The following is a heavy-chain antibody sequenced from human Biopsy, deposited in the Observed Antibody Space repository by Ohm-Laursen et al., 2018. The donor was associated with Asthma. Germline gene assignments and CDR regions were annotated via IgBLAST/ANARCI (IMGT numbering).Heavy chain of an antibody. Sequence: SLRLSCTAAGFSFSNFAIHWVRQAPGKGLEWVGVISKDASTQDYADSVKGRFTMARDNSKNTLDLQMNSLREEDTAVYYCVRDGTDDAFDIWGQGTVVSVSS. CDR2: ISKDASTQ. V-gene: IGHV3-30*01. CDR1: GFSFSNFA. J-gene: IGHJ3*02. D-gene: IGHD1-1*01. CDR3: VRDGTDDAFDI.